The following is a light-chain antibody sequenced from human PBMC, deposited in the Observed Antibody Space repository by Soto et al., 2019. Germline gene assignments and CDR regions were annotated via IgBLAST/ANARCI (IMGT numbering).Light chain of an antibody. CDR2: DAS. CDR3: QQLNSYPWT. J-gene: IGKJ1*01. CDR1: QTIGTY. V-gene: IGKV1-39*01. Sequence: IEVTQSPSSLAASLGDRVTITCRASQTIGTYVNWYRQKSGAAPELLIYDASTLQSGVPSRFRGGASGTDFTLTISSLQLDDFATYYCQQLNSYPWTFGQGTKVDIK.